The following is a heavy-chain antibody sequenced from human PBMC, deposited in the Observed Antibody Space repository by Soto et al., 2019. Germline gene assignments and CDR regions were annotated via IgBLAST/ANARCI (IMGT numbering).Heavy chain of an antibody. CDR3: TRPSYSSSWYDYYYGMDV. D-gene: IGHD6-13*01. CDR1: GFTFSGSA. J-gene: IGHJ6*02. CDR2: IRSKANSYAT. V-gene: IGHV3-73*01. Sequence: PGGSLRLSCAASGFTFSGSAMHWVRQASGKGLEWVGRIRSKANSYATAYAASVKGRFTISRDDSKNTAYLQMNSLKTEDTAVYYCTRPSYSSSWYDYYYGMDVWGQGTTVTVSS.